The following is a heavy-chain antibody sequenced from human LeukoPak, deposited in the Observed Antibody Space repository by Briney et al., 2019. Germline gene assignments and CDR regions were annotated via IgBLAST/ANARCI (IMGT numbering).Heavy chain of an antibody. CDR1: GGSISSSSYY. CDR2: IYYSGST. CDR3: ARAVPGDY. V-gene: IGHV4-39*07. Sequence: NPSETLSLTCTVSGGSISSSSYYWGWIRQPPGKGLEWIGSIYYSGSTYYNPSLKSRVTISVDTSKNQFSLKLSSVTAADTAVYYCARAVPGDYWGQGTLVTVSS. J-gene: IGHJ4*02.